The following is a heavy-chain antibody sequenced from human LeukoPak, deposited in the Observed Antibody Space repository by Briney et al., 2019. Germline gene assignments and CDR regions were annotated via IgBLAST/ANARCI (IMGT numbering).Heavy chain of an antibody. D-gene: IGHD6-19*01. CDR1: GGSISIYY. CDR3: ARDGAGGWSFFDY. Sequence: SETLSLTCTVSGGSISIYYWSWIRQPPGKGLEWIGYIYSGGSTNYNPSLKSRVTISVDTSKNQFSLRLTSVTAADTAVYYCARDGAGGWSFFDYWGQGTLVTVSS. V-gene: IGHV4-59*01. J-gene: IGHJ4*02. CDR2: IYSGGST.